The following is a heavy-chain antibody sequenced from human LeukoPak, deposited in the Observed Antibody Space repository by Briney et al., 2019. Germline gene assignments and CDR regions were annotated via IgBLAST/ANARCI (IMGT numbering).Heavy chain of an antibody. CDR2: INQSGST. J-gene: IGHJ4*02. V-gene: IGHV4-34*01. D-gene: IGHD3-10*01. CDR3: ARGYGSGSYFVY. CDR1: GGSSSGYY. Sequence: PSETLSPTCAVYGGSSSGYYWSWIRQPPGKGLEWIGEINQSGSTNQNPSLKSRVTISIDTSKNQFSLKLSSVTAADTAVYYCARGYGSGSYFVYWGQGTLVTVSS.